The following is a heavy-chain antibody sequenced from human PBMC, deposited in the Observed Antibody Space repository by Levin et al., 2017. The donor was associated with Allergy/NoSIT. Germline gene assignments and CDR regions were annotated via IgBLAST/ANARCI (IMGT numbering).Heavy chain of an antibody. CDR1: GFTFSSFA. V-gene: IGHV3-23*01. CDR3: AVERGFNYYDSSGYYPFDY. D-gene: IGHD3-22*01. J-gene: IGHJ4*02. Sequence: GGSLRLSCAASGFTFSSFAMSWVRQAPGKGLEWVSAISGSGGSTYYADSVKGRFTISRDNSKNTLYLQMNSLRAEDTAVYYCAVERGFNYYDSSGYYPFDYWGQGTLVTVSS. CDR2: ISGSGGST.